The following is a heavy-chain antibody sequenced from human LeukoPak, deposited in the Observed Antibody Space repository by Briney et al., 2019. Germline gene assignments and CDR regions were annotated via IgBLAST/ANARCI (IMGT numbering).Heavy chain of an antibody. CDR2: ISYSGST. D-gene: IGHD1-14*01. J-gene: IGHJ4*02. CDR1: GGSISSYY. Sequence: KSSETLSLTCTVSGGSISSYYWSWIRQPPGKGLEWIGYISYSGSTNYNPSLKSRVTISVDTSKNQFSLRLSSVTAADTAVYFCARASTTFDDWGQGTLVTVSS. CDR3: ARASTTFDD. V-gene: IGHV4-59*01.